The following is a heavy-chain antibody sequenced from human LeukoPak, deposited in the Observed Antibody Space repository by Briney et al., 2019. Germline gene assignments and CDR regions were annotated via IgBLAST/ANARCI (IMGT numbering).Heavy chain of an antibody. D-gene: IGHD1-26*01. Sequence: GGSLRLSCTASGFTFGDYAMSWVRQAPGKGLEWVGFIRSKAYGGTTEYAASVKGRFTISRDDSKSIAYLQMNSLRAEDTAVYYCARDPYSGRYGDYYYYYMDVWGKGTTVTISS. CDR3: ARDPYSGRYGDYYYYYMDV. J-gene: IGHJ6*03. CDR2: IRSKAYGGTT. CDR1: GFTFGDYA. V-gene: IGHV3-49*04.